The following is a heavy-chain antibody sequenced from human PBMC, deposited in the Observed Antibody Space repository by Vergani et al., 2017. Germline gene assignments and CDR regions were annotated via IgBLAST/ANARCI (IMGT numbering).Heavy chain of an antibody. D-gene: IGHD2/OR15-2a*01. CDR2: ISGPGLST. V-gene: IGHV3-23*01. CDR3: VKEKIDLGSYFFDS. CDR1: GFTFSNSA. Sequence: EVQLLESGGDLVQPGGSLRLSRAASGFTFSNSAVSWVRQAPGRGLAWVSSISGPGLSTYYADSVKGRFSISRDNSKNTVFLQMHSLRAEDTAIYYCVKEKIDLGSYFFDSWGHGILVTVSS. J-gene: IGHJ4*01.